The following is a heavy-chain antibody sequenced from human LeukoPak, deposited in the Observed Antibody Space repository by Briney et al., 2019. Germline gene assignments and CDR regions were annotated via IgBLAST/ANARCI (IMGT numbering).Heavy chain of an antibody. J-gene: IGHJ5*02. CDR2: VHPDSGDT. Sequence: GASVKVSCKASGDTFTGYYMHWVRQVPGQGLEWMGWVHPDSGDTVYAQKFQGRVTVTRDTSISTVYMEMSGLLSDDTAVYYCARGPLYCSTTSCRSNWFGPWGQGTPVTVSS. CDR1: GDTFTGYY. V-gene: IGHV1-2*02. D-gene: IGHD2-2*01. CDR3: ARGPLYCSTTSCRSNWFGP.